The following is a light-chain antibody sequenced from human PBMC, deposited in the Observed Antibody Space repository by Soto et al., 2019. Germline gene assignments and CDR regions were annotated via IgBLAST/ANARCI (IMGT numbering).Light chain of an antibody. J-gene: IGKJ2*01. CDR1: HTFSSF. Sequence: DIQMTQSPSSLSASVGDTVTITCRASHTFSSFLNWYQQRPGKAPKLLISGASTLRSGVPSRFSGSGSGTKFTLTINGLQPEDFATYYCLQSHSSPFTFGQGTKLEVK. V-gene: IGKV1-39*01. CDR2: GAS. CDR3: LQSHSSPFT.